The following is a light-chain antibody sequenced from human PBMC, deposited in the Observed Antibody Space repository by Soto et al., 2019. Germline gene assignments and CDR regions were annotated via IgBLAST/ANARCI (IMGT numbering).Light chain of an antibody. CDR3: QQYNDYSPRT. Sequence: DIQMTQSPSTLSASVGDRVTITCRASQSSSSWLAWYQQKPGKAPKLLIYKASNLESGVPSRFSGSQSGTEFTLTISSLQPDDFATYFCQQYNDYSPRTFGQGTKVEIK. J-gene: IGKJ1*01. V-gene: IGKV1-5*03. CDR1: QSSSSW. CDR2: KAS.